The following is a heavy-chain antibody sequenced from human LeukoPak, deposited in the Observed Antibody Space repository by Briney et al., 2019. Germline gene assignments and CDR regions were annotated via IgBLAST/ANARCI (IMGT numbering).Heavy chain of an antibody. D-gene: IGHD2-21*02. Sequence: PSETLSLTCAVYGGSFSGYYWSWIRQPPGKGLEWIGEINLSGSTNYNPSLKSRVTISVDTSKNQFSLKLSSVTAADTAVYYCARYVVVTAYFDYWGQGTLVTVSS. V-gene: IGHV4-34*01. CDR3: ARYVVVTAYFDY. CDR2: INLSGST. J-gene: IGHJ4*02. CDR1: GGSFSGYY.